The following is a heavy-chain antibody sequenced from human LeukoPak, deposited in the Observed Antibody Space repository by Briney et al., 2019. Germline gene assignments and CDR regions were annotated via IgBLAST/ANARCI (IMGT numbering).Heavy chain of an antibody. CDR1: GDSMNEYY. V-gene: IGHV4-59*01. Sequence: SETLSLTCTVSGDSMNEYYWSWVRPPPGKGLELIGYVFYTGRTNYRPSLKNRVTISLDTSKNQFSLRLSSVTAADTAVYYCARYGYYAYDYWGQGNLVTVSS. J-gene: IGHJ4*02. D-gene: IGHD3-3*01. CDR3: ARYGYYAYDY. CDR2: VFYTGRT.